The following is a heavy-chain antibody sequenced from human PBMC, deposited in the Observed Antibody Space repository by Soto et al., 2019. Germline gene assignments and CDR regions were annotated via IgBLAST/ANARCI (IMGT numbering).Heavy chain of an antibody. Sequence: PSETLSLTCTVSGDSFSSGAYAWSWIRQSSGRGLEWIGYIYYSGTAFYNPSLKSRVTLSVVKSKNQFSLKVTSVTTADTAVYYCARAATSDHFDYWGPGTPVPVSS. CDR2: IYYSGTA. D-gene: IGHD2-21*02. CDR3: ARAATSDHFDY. V-gene: IGHV4-30-2*06. J-gene: IGHJ4*02. CDR1: GDSFSSGAYA.